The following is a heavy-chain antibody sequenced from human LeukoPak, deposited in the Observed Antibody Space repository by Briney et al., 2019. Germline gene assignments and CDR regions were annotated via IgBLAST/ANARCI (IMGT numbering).Heavy chain of an antibody. Sequence: ASVKLSCKASGGTFSSYAISWVRQAPGQGLEWIGGIIPIFGTANYAQKFQGRVTITADESTSTAYMELSSLRSEDTAVYYCARVYYDILTGSYYFDYWGQGTLVTVSS. D-gene: IGHD3-9*01. V-gene: IGHV1-69*13. CDR1: GGTFSSYA. CDR3: ARVYYDILTGSYYFDY. J-gene: IGHJ4*02. CDR2: IIPIFGTA.